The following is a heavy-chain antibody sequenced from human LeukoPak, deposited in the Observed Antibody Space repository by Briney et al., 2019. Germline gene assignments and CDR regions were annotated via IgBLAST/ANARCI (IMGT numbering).Heavy chain of an antibody. CDR2: MNPNSGNT. D-gene: IGHD3-10*01. CDR1: GYTFTSYN. Sequence: ASVKVSCKASGYTFTSYNINWVRQATGQGLEWMGWMNPNSGNTGYAQRFQGRVTMTRNTSTGTAYMDLSSLRSDDTAVYYCARDHYGSGSYGYGMDVWGQGTTVTVSS. CDR3: ARDHYGSGSYGYGMDV. J-gene: IGHJ6*02. V-gene: IGHV1-8*01.